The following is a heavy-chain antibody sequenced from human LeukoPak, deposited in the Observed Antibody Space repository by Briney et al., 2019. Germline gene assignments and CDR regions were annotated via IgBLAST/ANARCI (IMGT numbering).Heavy chain of an antibody. CDR3: AKLGGHPLHNYYVGV. CDR1: GFTFSSYA. J-gene: IGHJ6*03. V-gene: IGHV3-23*01. CDR2: ILDSGCST. D-gene: IGHD3-16*01. Sequence: GGSLRLSCAAPGFTFSSYAMSWVRQAPGKGLEWVSGILDSGCSTYYANSVKGRFTISRDNSNNTLYLQMNSLRAEDTAVYYCAKLGGHPLHNYYVGVWGKGTTVAVSS.